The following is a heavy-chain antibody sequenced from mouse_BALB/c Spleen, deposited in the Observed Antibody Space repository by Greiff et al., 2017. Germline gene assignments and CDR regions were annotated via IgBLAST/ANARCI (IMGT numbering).Heavy chain of an antibody. CDR1: GFTFSSYC. J-gene: IGHJ4*01. Sequence: VQLKESGAGLMKPGASVKISCKATGFTFSSYCIEWVRQRPEDGLEWIGEILTGSGSTNYNETFKGQTTFTADTSSNPAFMQLSSLTSEDSAVYYCARADPYYYAMDYWGEGTSVTVAS. CDR2: ILTGSGST. CDR3: ARADPYYYAMDY. V-gene: IGHV1-9*01.